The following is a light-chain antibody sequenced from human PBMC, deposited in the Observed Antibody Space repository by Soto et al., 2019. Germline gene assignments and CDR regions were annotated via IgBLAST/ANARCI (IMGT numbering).Light chain of an antibody. Sequence: DIQMTQSPSSLSASVGDRVTITCRASQTIENYLNWYQQTPGKAPKVLIYSASSLQSGVPSRFSGAGSGTDFTLTISSLQPEDVATYYCQQSYSTLFTFGPGTKVDIK. CDR2: SAS. CDR1: QTIENY. V-gene: IGKV1-39*01. CDR3: QQSYSTLFT. J-gene: IGKJ3*01.